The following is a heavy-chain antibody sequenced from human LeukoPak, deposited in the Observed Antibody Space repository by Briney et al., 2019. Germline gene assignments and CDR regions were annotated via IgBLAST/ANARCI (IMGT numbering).Heavy chain of an antibody. V-gene: IGHV3-23*01. CDR2: ISGSGGST. J-gene: IGHJ1*01. Sequence: PGRSLRLSCAASGFTFSSYAMSWVRQAPGKGLEWVSAISGSGGSTYYADSVKGRFTISRDGSKNTLYLQLNSLRTEDTAIYYCVREREGSNSEHWGQGTLVTVSS. CDR3: VREREGSNSEH. D-gene: IGHD1-26*01. CDR1: GFTFSSYA.